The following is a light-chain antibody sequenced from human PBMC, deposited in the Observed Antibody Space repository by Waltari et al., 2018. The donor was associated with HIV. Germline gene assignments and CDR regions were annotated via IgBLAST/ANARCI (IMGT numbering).Light chain of an antibody. V-gene: IGKV4-1*01. CDR2: WAS. Sequence: DIVMTQSPDSLAVSLGERATINCKSSQSVLYSSNNLNFLAWYQQKPGQPPKLLIYWASSRESGVPDRFSCSGSETNFTLTISSLQAEDVAVYYCQQYFDSPMYTFGQGTKLEIK. CDR1: QSVLYSSNNLNF. J-gene: IGKJ2*01. CDR3: QQYFDSPMYT.